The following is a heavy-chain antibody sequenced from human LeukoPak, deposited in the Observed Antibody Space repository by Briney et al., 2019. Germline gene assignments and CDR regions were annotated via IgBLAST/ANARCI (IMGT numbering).Heavy chain of an antibody. D-gene: IGHD1/OR15-1a*01. CDR3: ARGRNNDYVDY. V-gene: IGHV4-30-4*01. Sequence: SETLSLTCTVSGGSISSGDYYWSWIRQPPGEGLEWIGYIYYSGSTYYNPSLKSRVTISVDTSKNQFSLKLSSVTAADTAVYYCARGRNNDYVDYWGQGTLVTVSS. J-gene: IGHJ4*02. CDR2: IYYSGST. CDR1: GGSISSGDYY.